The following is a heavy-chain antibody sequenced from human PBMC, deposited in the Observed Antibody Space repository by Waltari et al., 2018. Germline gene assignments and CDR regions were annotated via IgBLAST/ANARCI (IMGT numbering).Heavy chain of an antibody. CDR1: GGSFSGYY. CDR2: INHSGST. Sequence: QVQLQQWGAGLLKPSETLSLTCAVYGGSFSGYYWSWIRQPPGKGLEWIGEINHSGSTNYNPSLKSRVTISVDTSKNEISLRLDSVTAADTAVYYCSTTVGPDCSGNIDSDYDPGDEWGQGTLVTVSS. CDR3: STTVGPDCSGNIDSDYDPGDE. V-gene: IGHV4-34*06. J-gene: IGHJ4*02. D-gene: IGHD4-17*01.